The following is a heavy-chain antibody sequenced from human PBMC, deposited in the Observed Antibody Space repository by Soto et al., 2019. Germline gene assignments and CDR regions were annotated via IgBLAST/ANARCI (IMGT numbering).Heavy chain of an antibody. V-gene: IGHV1-69*02. CDR1: GGTFSSYT. CDR3: ARAWGGTITMIVGHMSAFDI. J-gene: IGHJ3*02. D-gene: IGHD3-22*01. Sequence: SVKVSCKASGGTFSSYTISWVRQAPGQGLEWMGRIIPILGIANYAQKFQGRVTITADKSTSTAYMELSSLRSEDTAVYYCARAWGGTITMIVGHMSAFDIWGQGTMVTVSS. CDR2: IIPILGIA.